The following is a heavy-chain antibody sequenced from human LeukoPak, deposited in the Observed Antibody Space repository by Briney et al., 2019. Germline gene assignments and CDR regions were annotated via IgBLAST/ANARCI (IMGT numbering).Heavy chain of an antibody. Sequence: SGPTLVNPTQTLTLTCTSSGFSLSTSGVGVGWIRQPPGKALEWFALIYWDDDKRYSPSLKSRLTITKDTSKNQVVLTMTNMDPVDTATYYCAHDSYDILTGSDTFDYWGQGTLVTVSS. CDR2: IYWDDDK. CDR3: AHDSYDILTGSDTFDY. CDR1: GFSLSTSGVG. J-gene: IGHJ4*02. V-gene: IGHV2-5*02. D-gene: IGHD3-9*01.